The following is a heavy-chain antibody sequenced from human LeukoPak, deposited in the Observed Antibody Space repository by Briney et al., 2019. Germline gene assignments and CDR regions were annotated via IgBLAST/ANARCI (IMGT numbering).Heavy chain of an antibody. Sequence: GGSLRLSRVVSGFTFSSYWMSWVRQAPGKGLEWVANIRQDGSEKYYVDSVKGRFTVSRDNGENSLYLQMHSLRVEGTAVYYCARYSSTWYYFDSWGQGTLVTVSS. D-gene: IGHD6-13*01. CDR1: GFTFSSYW. J-gene: IGHJ4*02. V-gene: IGHV3-7*03. CDR2: IRQDGSEK. CDR3: ARYSSTWYYFDS.